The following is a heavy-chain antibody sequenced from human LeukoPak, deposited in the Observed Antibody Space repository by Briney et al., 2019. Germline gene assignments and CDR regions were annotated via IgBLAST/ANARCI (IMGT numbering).Heavy chain of an antibody. CDR1: GGTFSSYA. CDR3: AREEEPGDYVSIPDY. V-gene: IGHV1-69*05. J-gene: IGHJ4*02. D-gene: IGHD4-17*01. Sequence: GASVKVSCKASGGTFSSYAISWVRQAPGQGLEWMGGIIPIFGTANYAQKFQGRVTMTRDMSTSTVYMELSSLRSEDTAVYYCAREEEPGDYVSIPDYWGQGTLVTVSS. CDR2: IIPIFGTA.